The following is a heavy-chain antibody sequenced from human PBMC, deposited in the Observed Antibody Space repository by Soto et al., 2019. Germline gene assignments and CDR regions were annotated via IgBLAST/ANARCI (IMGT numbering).Heavy chain of an antibody. Sequence: EVQLVESGGGLVQPGGSLRLSCAASGFSVSDNHMSWVRQAPGKGLEWVSLIYMSDSTYYADSVKGRFTISRDTSRNTLYLQMNSLRPEDKAVYYCARDPPGNDGAFDYWGQGILVTVSS. J-gene: IGHJ4*02. V-gene: IGHV3-66*01. CDR1: GFSVSDNH. D-gene: IGHD1-1*01. CDR3: ARDPPGNDGAFDY. CDR2: IYMSDST.